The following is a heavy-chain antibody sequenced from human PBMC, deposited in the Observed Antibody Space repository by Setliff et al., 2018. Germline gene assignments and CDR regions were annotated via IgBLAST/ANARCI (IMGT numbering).Heavy chain of an antibody. CDR1: GYSFTSYW. J-gene: IGHJ5*02. V-gene: IGHV5-51*01. D-gene: IGHD3-3*01. CDR2: IYPGDSDT. CDR3: ARQYYNFWSGYSPKKGWFDP. Sequence: LGESLTISCKGSGYSFTSYWIAWVRQMPGKGLEWMGIIYPGDSDTRYSPSFEGQVTISADKSISTAYLQWSSLKASDTAMYYCARQYYNFWSGYSPKKGWFDPWGQGTLVTVSS.